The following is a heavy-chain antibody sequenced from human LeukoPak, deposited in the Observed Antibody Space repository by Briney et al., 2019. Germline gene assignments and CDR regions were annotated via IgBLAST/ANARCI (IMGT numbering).Heavy chain of an antibody. Sequence: PSETLSLTCTVSGGSISSYYWSWIRQPPGKGLEWIGYIYYSGSTNYNPSLKSRVTISVDTSKNQFSLKLSSVTAADTAVYYCARDLAAVAPVGGMDVWGQGTTVTVSS. CDR3: ARDLAAVAPVGGMDV. CDR1: GGSISSYY. D-gene: IGHD6-19*01. CDR2: IYYSGST. J-gene: IGHJ6*02. V-gene: IGHV4-59*01.